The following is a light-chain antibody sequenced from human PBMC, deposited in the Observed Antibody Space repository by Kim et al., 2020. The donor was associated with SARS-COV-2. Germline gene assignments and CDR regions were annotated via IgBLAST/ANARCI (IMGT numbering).Light chain of an antibody. J-gene: IGLJ1*01. CDR3: QSYDSSLSGYV. V-gene: IGLV1-40*01. CDR2: DNT. CDR1: ACNNSTGLD. Sequence: DILSCTVRACNNSTGLDIHCDQKLQGTAPKLLIFDNTSRPSGVPDRCSGSKSGTTTSLAITGLQAEDEADYYCQSYDSSLSGYVFGTGTKVTVL.